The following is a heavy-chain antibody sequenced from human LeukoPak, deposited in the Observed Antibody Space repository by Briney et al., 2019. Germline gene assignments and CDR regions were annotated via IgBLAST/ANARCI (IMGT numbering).Heavy chain of an antibody. J-gene: IGHJ4*02. CDR1: GFTFSSYS. D-gene: IGHD3-3*01. Sequence: GGSLRLSCAASGFTFSSYSMNWVRQAPGKGLEWVSSISSSSSYIYYADSVKGRSTISRDNAKNSLYLQMNSLRAEDTAVYYCARAFDFWSGYSPYYFDYWGQGTLVTVSS. V-gene: IGHV3-21*01. CDR2: ISSSSSYI. CDR3: ARAFDFWSGYSPYYFDY.